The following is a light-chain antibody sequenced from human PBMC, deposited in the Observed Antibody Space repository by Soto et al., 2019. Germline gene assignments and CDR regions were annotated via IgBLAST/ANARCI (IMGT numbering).Light chain of an antibody. CDR1: QSVSSSY. CDR3: QQYGTSPLT. Sequence: EVVLTQSTGTLSLSPGERATLSCRASQSVSSSYLAWYQQKPGQAPRLVIYGASSRATGIPDRFSGSGSGTDFTLTISRLEPGDFAVYYCQQYGTSPLTFGGGTKVDIK. CDR2: GAS. J-gene: IGKJ4*01. V-gene: IGKV3-20*01.